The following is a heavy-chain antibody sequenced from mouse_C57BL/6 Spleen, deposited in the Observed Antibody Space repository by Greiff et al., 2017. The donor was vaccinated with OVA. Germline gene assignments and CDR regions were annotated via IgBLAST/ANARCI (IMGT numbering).Heavy chain of an antibody. V-gene: IGHV1-55*01. CDR1: GYTFTSYW. D-gene: IGHD2-4*01. CDR2: IYPGSGST. CDR3: ARSGDDYDEGAWFAY. J-gene: IGHJ3*01. Sequence: VQLQQPGAELVKPGASVKMSCKASGYTFTSYWITWVKQRPGQGLEWIGDIYPGSGSTNYNEKFKSKATLTVDTSSSTAYMQLSSLTSEDSAVYYCARSGDDYDEGAWFAYWGQGTLVTVSA.